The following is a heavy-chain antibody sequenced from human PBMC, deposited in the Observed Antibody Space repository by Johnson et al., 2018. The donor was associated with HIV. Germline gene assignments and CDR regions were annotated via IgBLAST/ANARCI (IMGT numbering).Heavy chain of an antibody. D-gene: IGHD1-26*01. CDR3: AREGDIVGAPDAFDI. CDR1: GFTFSSYA. J-gene: IGHJ3*02. Sequence: QVQLVESGGGVVQPGRSLRLSCAASGFTFSSYAMHWVCQAPGKGLEWVAVISYDGSNKYYAASVKGRFTISRDNSKNTLYLQMTSLRAEDTAVYYCAREGDIVGAPDAFDIWGHGTMVTVSS. V-gene: IGHV3-30*04. CDR2: ISYDGSNK.